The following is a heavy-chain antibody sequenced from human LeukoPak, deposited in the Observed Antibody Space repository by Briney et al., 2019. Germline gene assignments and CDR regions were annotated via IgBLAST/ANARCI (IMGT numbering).Heavy chain of an antibody. CDR2: ISAYNGNT. Sequence: GASVKVSCKASGYTFTSYGVSWVRQAPGQGLEWMGWISAYNGNTNYAQKLQGRVTMTTDTSTSTAYMELRSLRSDDTAVYYCARRVAAAGIGSYLLDYWGQGTLVTVSS. J-gene: IGHJ4*02. CDR3: ARRVAAAGIGSYLLDY. CDR1: GYTFTSYG. D-gene: IGHD6-13*01. V-gene: IGHV1-18*01.